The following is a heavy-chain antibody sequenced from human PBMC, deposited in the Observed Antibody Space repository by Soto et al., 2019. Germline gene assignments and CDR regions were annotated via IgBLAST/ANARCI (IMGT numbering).Heavy chain of an antibody. CDR3: ARHGTSSVYSSSWYYYYYGMDV. D-gene: IGHD6-13*01. V-gene: IGHV4-39*01. J-gene: IGHJ6*02. CDR1: GGSISSSSYY. CDR2: IYYSGST. Sequence: PSETLSLTCTVSGGSISSSSYYWGWIRQPPGKGLEWIGSIYYSGSTYYNPSLKSRVTISVDTSKNQFSLKLSSVTAADTAVYYCARHGTSSVYSSSWYYYYYGMDVWGQGTTVTVSS.